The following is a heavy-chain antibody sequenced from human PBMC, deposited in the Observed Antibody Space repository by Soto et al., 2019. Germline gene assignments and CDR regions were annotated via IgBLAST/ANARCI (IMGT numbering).Heavy chain of an antibody. CDR3: ARVVGALGHWFDP. D-gene: IGHD1-26*01. J-gene: IGHJ5*02. Sequence: PSETLSLTCTVSGDSISSGDYYWSWIRQPPGKGLEWIGYIYYSGSTYYNPSLKSRVTISVDTSKNQFSLNLSSVTAADTAMYYCARVVGALGHWFDPWGQGTLVTVSS. CDR2: IYYSGST. CDR1: GDSISSGDYY. V-gene: IGHV4-30-4*01.